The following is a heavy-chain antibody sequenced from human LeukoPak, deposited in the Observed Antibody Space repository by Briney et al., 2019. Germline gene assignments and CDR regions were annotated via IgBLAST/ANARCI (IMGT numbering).Heavy chain of an antibody. CDR2: ISGSGGST. Sequence: QTGGSLRLSCAASGFTFSSYAMSWVRQAPGKGLEWVSAISGSGGSTYYADSVKGRFTISRDNSKNTLYLQMNSLRAEDTAVYYCATLTGGDDAFDIWGQGTMVTVSS. J-gene: IGHJ3*02. CDR1: GFTFSSYA. V-gene: IGHV3-23*01. D-gene: IGHD1-14*01. CDR3: ATLTGGDDAFDI.